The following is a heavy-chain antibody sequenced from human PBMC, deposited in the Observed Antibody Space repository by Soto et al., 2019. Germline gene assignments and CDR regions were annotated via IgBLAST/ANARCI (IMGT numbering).Heavy chain of an antibody. V-gene: IGHV3-33*01. D-gene: IGHD1-26*01. Sequence: QVQLVESGGGVVQPGRSLRLSCAASGFTFSXYGMLWVRQAPGKGLEWVAVIWYDGSNKYYADSVKGRFTISRDNSKNTLYLQMNSLRAEDTAVYYCARTDSGNYLGWFDPWGQGTLVTVSS. CDR1: GFTFSXYG. CDR3: ARTDSGNYLGWFDP. J-gene: IGHJ5*02. CDR2: IWYDGSNK.